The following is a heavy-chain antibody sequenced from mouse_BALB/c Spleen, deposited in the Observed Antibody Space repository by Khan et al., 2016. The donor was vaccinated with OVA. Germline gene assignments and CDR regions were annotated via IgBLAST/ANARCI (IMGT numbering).Heavy chain of an antibody. CDR2: IFLGDDNT. V-gene: IGHV1-85*01. CDR1: GYTFTSYD. CDR3: ARRCGSMDY. Sequence: QVQLKQSGTELVKPGASVKLSCKASGYTFTSYDINWVRQRPEQGLEWIGWIFLGDDNTNYNEKFKGEATPTTDKSSSTAYMQLRRLTSEDSAVYVFARRCGSMDYWGQGTSVTVSS. J-gene: IGHJ4*01.